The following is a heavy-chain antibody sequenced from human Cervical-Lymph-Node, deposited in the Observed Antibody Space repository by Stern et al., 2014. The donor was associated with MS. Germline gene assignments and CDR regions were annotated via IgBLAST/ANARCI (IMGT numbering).Heavy chain of an antibody. CDR3: ASAYSSSHYYFDY. D-gene: IGHD6-13*01. J-gene: IGHJ4*02. CDR1: GFSFSRYA. CDR2: IWYVGSNP. V-gene: IGHV3-33*01. Sequence: VQLVESGGGVVQPGRSLRLSCAASGFSFSRYAMHWVRQAPGKGLEWVALIWYVGSNPYYVASWTGRFTITRDNFKNTLYLQMNSLRAEDTAVYYCASAYSSSHYYFDYWGQGTLVTVSS.